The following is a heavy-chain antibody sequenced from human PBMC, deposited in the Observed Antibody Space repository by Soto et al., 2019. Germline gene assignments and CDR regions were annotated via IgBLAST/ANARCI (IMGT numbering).Heavy chain of an antibody. Sequence: EVQLLESGGGLIQPGGSLRLSCAASGFTFSTYAMTWVRQAPGKGPEWVSSICGDDGKTYYADSVKDRFTISRDNSRNTLYLQMNSLRVEDTAVYFCAKPAGGSYYSTIDSWGQGTLVTVSS. CDR3: AKPAGGSYYSTIDS. D-gene: IGHD2-15*01. V-gene: IGHV3-23*01. J-gene: IGHJ4*02. CDR1: GFTFSTYA. CDR2: ICGDDGKT.